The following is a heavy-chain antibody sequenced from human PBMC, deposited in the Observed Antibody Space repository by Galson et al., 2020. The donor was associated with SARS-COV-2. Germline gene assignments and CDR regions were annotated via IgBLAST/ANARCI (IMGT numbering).Heavy chain of an antibody. Sequence: ASVKVSCKASGYTFTNYGISWVRQAPGQGLEWMGWTSSYNGITNYAQKFQGRVTMTSDTSTTTAYMELRSLRSDDTAVYYCARFGATPYYDSWSGYFDYYYYAMDVWGQGTSVTVSS. J-gene: IGHJ6*02. CDR2: TSSYNGIT. D-gene: IGHD3-3*01. V-gene: IGHV1-18*01. CDR3: ARFGATPYYDSWSGYFDYYYYAMDV. CDR1: GYTFTNYG.